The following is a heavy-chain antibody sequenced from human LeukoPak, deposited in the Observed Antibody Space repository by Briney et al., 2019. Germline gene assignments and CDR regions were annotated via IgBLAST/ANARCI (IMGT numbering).Heavy chain of an antibody. CDR3: ARDLVVAGHY. J-gene: IGHJ4*02. CDR1: GYTFTSYY. CDR2: INPSGGST. V-gene: IGHV1-46*01. D-gene: IGHD6-19*01. Sequence: GASVKVSCKASGYTFTSYYLHWVRQAPGQGLEWMGMINPSGGSTTYAQKFQGRLTMTRDTSTSTIYMEPSSLRSEDTAVYYCARDLVVAGHYWGQGTLVTVSS.